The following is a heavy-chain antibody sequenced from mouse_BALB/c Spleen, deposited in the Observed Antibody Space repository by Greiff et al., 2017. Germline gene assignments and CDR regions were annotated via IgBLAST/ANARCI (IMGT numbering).Heavy chain of an antibody. V-gene: IGHV2-9*02. CDR1: GFSFTSYG. Sequence: VQLVESGPGLVAPSQSLSITCTVSGFSFTSYGVHWVRQPPGKGLEWLGVIWAGGSTNYYSALMSRLSMSKDNSKSQVFLKMNSLQTDDTAMYYCACSSSGFAYWGQGTLVTVSA. J-gene: IGHJ3*01. CDR2: IWAGGST. D-gene: IGHD1-1*01. CDR3: ACSSSGFAY.